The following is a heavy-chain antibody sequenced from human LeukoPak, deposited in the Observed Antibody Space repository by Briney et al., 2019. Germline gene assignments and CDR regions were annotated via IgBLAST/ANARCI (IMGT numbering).Heavy chain of an antibody. CDR2: IKGDGREE. Sequence: GGSLRLSCVVSGFTFSSYWMAWVRQAPGKGLEWVANIKGDGREERYVDSVKGRFTISRDNTKNSLYLQMNSLRAEDTAVYYCAKDPQWELPSPFDHWGQGTLVTVSS. CDR1: GFTFSSYW. CDR3: AKDPQWELPSPFDH. J-gene: IGHJ4*02. D-gene: IGHD1-26*01. V-gene: IGHV3-7*03.